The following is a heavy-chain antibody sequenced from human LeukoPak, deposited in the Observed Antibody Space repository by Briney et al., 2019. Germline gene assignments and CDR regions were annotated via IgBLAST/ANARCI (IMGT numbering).Heavy chain of an antibody. CDR3: ASISSDKIDY. CDR2: IYHSGST. V-gene: IGHV4-38-2*02. CDR1: GYSISSGYY. J-gene: IGHJ4*02. Sequence: PSETLSLTCTVSGYSISSGYYWGWIRQPPGKGLEWIGSIYHSGSTYCNPSLKSRVTISVDTSKNQFSLKLSSVTAADTAVYYCASISSDKIDYWGQGTLVTVSS.